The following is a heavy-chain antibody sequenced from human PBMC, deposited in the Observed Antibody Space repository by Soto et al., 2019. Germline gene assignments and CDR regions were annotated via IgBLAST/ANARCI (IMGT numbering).Heavy chain of an antibody. J-gene: IGHJ4*02. CDR2: ISYDGSNK. V-gene: IGHV3-30*18. Sequence: QVQLVESGGGVVQPGRSLRLSCAASGFTFSSYGMHWVRQAPGKGLEWVAVISYDGSNKYYADSVKGRFTISRDNYKNTLYLQMNSLRAEDTAVYYCAKDEAVRGVEPIHYWGQGTLVTVSS. CDR3: AKDEAVRGVEPIHY. D-gene: IGHD3-10*01. CDR1: GFTFSSYG.